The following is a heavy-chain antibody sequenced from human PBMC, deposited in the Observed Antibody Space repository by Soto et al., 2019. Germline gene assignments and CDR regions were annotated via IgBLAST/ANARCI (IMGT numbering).Heavy chain of an antibody. V-gene: IGHV4-34*01. CDR1: GGSFSGYY. Sequence: SETLSLTCAVYGGSFSGYYWSWIRQPPGKGLEWIGEINHSGSTNYNPSLKSRVTISVDTSKNQFSLKLSSVTAADTAVYYCASTPITMVRGVTHNWFDPWGQGTLVTSPQ. J-gene: IGHJ5*02. CDR3: ASTPITMVRGVTHNWFDP. D-gene: IGHD3-10*01. CDR2: INHSGST.